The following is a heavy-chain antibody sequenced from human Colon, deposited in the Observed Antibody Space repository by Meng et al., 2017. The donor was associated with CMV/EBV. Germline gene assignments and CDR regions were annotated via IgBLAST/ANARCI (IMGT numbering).Heavy chain of an antibody. CDR2: ISPALGIA. CDR3: ARDMLWGSSSTYFDS. CDR1: GYTFTGYY. Sequence: SVKVSCKASGYTFTGYYIHWVRQAPGQGLEWMGRISPALGIASYAQKFPDRVTITADISTSTAYMELTTLRSDDTAVYYCARDMLWGSSSTYFDSWGQGTLVTVSS. D-gene: IGHD6-6*01. V-gene: IGHV1-69*04. J-gene: IGHJ4*02.